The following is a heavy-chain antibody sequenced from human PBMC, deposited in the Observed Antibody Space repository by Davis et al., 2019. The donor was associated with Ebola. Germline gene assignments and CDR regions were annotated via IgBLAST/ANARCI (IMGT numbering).Heavy chain of an antibody. CDR1: GFTFSSYA. CDR2: ISYDGSNK. J-gene: IGHJ3*02. Sequence: GESLKISCAASGFTFSSYAMHWVRQAPGKGLEWVAVISYDGSNKYYADSVKGRFTISRDNSKNTLYLQMNSLRAEDTAVYYCAREVATVTAWGAFDIWGQGTMVTVSS. CDR3: AREVATVTAWGAFDI. V-gene: IGHV3-30-3*01. D-gene: IGHD4-17*01.